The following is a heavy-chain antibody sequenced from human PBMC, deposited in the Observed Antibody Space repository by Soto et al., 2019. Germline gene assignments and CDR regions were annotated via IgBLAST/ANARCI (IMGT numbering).Heavy chain of an antibody. CDR2: IYNSGGT. J-gene: IGHJ4*02. CDR1: GGTISSHY. Sequence: SETLSLTCTVSGGTISSHYWTWIRQPPGKGLEWIGYIYNSGGTTYNPSLKSRVTMSVDTSKNQFSLKLTSVTAADTALYYCARENRQWLALDYWGQGALVTVSS. CDR3: ARENRQWLALDY. D-gene: IGHD6-19*01. V-gene: IGHV4-59*11.